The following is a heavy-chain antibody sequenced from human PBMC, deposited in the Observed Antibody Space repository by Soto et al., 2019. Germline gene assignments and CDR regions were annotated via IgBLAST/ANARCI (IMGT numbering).Heavy chain of an antibody. J-gene: IGHJ6*02. D-gene: IGHD5-12*01. Sequence: GGSLRLSCAASGFTFSSYGMHWVRQAPGKGLEWVAVISYDGSNKYYADSVKGRFTISRDNSKNTLYMQMNSLSAEDTAVYYCAKDLGYWSGYDYAGDYYYYGMDVWGQGTTVTVTS. CDR3: AKDLGYWSGYDYAGDYYYYGMDV. V-gene: IGHV3-30*18. CDR2: ISYDGSNK. CDR1: GFTFSSYG.